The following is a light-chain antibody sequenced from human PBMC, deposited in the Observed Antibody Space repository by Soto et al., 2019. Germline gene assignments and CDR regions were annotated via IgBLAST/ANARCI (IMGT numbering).Light chain of an antibody. CDR1: SSDVGAYNY. V-gene: IGLV2-8*01. CDR3: SSYGGGNTVV. CDR2: EVT. Sequence: QSALTQPPSASGSPGHSVTISCTGTSSDVGAYNYVSWYQHHPGKAPKLMIYEVTKRTSGVPDRFSGSKSGNTASLTVSGLQADDEADYYCSSYGGGNTVVFGGGTKLTVL. J-gene: IGLJ2*01.